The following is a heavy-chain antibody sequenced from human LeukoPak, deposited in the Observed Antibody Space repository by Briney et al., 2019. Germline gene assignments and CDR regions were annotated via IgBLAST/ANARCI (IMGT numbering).Heavy chain of an antibody. D-gene: IGHD6-19*01. J-gene: IGHJ4*02. Sequence: PSETLSLTCAVYGGSFSGYYWSWIRQPPGKGLEWIGEINHSGSTNYNPSLKSRVTISVDTSKNQFSLKLSSVTAADTAVYYCARVKYSSGWTQFDYWGQGTLVTVSS. CDR2: INHSGST. CDR1: GGSFSGYY. CDR3: ARVKYSSGWTQFDY. V-gene: IGHV4-34*01.